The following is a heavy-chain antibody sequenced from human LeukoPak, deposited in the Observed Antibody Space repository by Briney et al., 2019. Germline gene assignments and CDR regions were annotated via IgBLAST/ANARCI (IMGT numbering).Heavy chain of an antibody. J-gene: IGHJ3*01. CDR2: ISGSGGST. Sequence: GGSLRLSCAVSGFSVTNNYMSWVRQAPGKGLEWVSAISGSGGSTYYADSVKGRFTISRDNSKNTLFLQMNSLRAEDTAVYYCAKDRSCTGSSCNVGSWGQGTMVTVSS. CDR3: AKDRSCTGSSCNVGS. D-gene: IGHD2-2*01. V-gene: IGHV3-23*01. CDR1: GFSVTNNY.